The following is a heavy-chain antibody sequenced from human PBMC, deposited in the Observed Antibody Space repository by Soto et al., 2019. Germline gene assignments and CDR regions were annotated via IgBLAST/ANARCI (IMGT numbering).Heavy chain of an antibody. CDR2: IYYSGST. J-gene: IGHJ5*02. Sequence: PSETLSLTCTVSGGSISSYYWSWIRQPPGKGLEWIGYIYYSGSTNYNPSLKSRVTISVDTSKNQFSLKLSSATAADTAVYYCARVGPWVPYYYDSSPYTFENWFDPWGQGTLVTAPQ. CDR1: GGSISSYY. CDR3: ARVGPWVPYYYDSSPYTFENWFDP. V-gene: IGHV4-59*01. D-gene: IGHD3-22*01.